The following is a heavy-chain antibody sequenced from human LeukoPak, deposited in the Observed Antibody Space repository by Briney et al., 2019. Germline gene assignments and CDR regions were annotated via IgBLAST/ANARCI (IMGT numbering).Heavy chain of an antibody. Sequence: GGSLRLSCAASGFTFSSYSMNWVRQAPGKGLEWVAVIWYDGRNQYSADSLKGRFPISRDNSKNTLYLQMNSLRAEDTAVYYCAKDLAMIVVGLFDYWGQGTLVTVSS. CDR1: GFTFSSYS. D-gene: IGHD3-22*01. CDR3: AKDLAMIVVGLFDY. J-gene: IGHJ4*02. CDR2: IWYDGRNQ. V-gene: IGHV3-30*02.